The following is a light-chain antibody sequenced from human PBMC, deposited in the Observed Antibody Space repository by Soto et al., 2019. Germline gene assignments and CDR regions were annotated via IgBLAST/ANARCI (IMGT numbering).Light chain of an antibody. CDR1: QSVPRH. J-gene: IGKJ5*01. CDR2: DAS. CDR3: QQSSNWPPEIT. Sequence: EIVLTQSPASLSLSPGERATVSCRASQSVPRHLAWYQQRPGLPPRLLIYDASSRATGVPDRFSGSGSGTDFILSISSLEPEDFAVYYCQQSSNWPPEITFGQGTRLEIK. V-gene: IGKV3-11*01.